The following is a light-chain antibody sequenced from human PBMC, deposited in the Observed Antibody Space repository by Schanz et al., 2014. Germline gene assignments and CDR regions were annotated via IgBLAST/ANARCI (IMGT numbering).Light chain of an antibody. Sequence: QSALTQPASVSGSPRQSITISCTGTSSDVGSYDLVSWYQQHPGKAPKLIIYEATNRPSGVSSRFSGSKSVTTASLTISGLQAEDEADYYCSSYATSDTVTLFGGGTKLTVL. J-gene: IGLJ3*02. CDR2: EAT. V-gene: IGLV2-14*02. CDR1: SSDVGSYDL. CDR3: SSYATSDTVTL.